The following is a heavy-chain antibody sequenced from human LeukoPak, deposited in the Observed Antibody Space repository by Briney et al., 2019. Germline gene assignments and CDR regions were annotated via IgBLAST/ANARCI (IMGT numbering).Heavy chain of an antibody. CDR1: GYTFTSYG. CDR2: IIPIFGTA. Sequence: SVKVSCKASGYTFTSYGISWVRQAPGQGLEWMGGIIPIFGTANYAQKFQGRVTITADKSTSTAYMELSSLRSEDTAVYYCARDPALMVRGVIIEGNWFDPWGQGTLVTVSS. V-gene: IGHV1-69*06. CDR3: ARDPALMVRGVIIEGNWFDP. J-gene: IGHJ5*02. D-gene: IGHD3-10*01.